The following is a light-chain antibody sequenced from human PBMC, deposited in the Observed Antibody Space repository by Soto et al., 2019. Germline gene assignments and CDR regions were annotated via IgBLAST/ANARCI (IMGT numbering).Light chain of an antibody. V-gene: IGKV3-15*01. CDR1: QSVGTN. Sequence: ERVMAQSAFTLSVSPGESVTLSCRASQSVGTNLAWYQQKPGQAPSLLIYGVSTRATGIPTRFSGSGSGTDFTLTISDVEPEDFAVYYCHQRQSWPRTFGQGTKVDIK. J-gene: IGKJ1*01. CDR3: HQRQSWPRT. CDR2: GVS.